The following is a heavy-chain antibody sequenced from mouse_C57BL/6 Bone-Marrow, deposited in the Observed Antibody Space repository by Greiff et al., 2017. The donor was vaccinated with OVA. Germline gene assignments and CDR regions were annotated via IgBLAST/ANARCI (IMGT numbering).Heavy chain of an antibody. V-gene: IGHV7-1*01. Sequence: EVQGVESGGGLVQSGRSLRLSCATSGFTFSDFYMEWVRQAPGKGLEWIAASRNKANDYTTENSASVKGRFIVSRDTSQSILYLQMNALRAEDTAIYYCARDARGGYFYWYFDVWGTGTTVTVSS. CDR3: ARDARGGYFYWYFDV. CDR1: GFTFSDFY. CDR2: SRNKANDYTT. D-gene: IGHD2-3*01. J-gene: IGHJ1*03.